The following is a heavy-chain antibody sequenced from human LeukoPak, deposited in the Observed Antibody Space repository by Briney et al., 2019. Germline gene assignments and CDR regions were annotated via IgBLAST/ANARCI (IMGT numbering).Heavy chain of an antibody. V-gene: IGHV1-46*01. CDR3: ARAAHYYDSSGYYLSAFDI. D-gene: IGHD3-22*01. Sequence: GASVKVSCKAFGYTFTSNYMHWVRQAPGQGPEWMGVISPSGGSTTYAQKFQGRVTLTRDMSTSTDYLELSSLRSEDTAVYHCARAAHYYDSSGYYLSAFDIWGQGTMVTVSS. CDR2: ISPSGGST. J-gene: IGHJ3*02. CDR1: GYTFTSNY.